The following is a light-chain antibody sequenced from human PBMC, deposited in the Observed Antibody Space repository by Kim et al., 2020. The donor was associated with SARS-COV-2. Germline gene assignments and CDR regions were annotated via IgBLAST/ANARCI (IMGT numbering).Light chain of an antibody. CDR3: AAWDGSLNGWV. J-gene: IGLJ3*02. CDR2: SNN. Sequence: SELTQPPSASGTPGQRVTISCSGGSSNIGTNTVNWYQHLPGTAPKPLMSSNNQRPSGVPDRYSGSKSGTSASLAISGLQSEDEADYYCAAWDGSLNGWVFGGGTQLTVL. CDR1: SSNIGTNT. V-gene: IGLV1-44*01.